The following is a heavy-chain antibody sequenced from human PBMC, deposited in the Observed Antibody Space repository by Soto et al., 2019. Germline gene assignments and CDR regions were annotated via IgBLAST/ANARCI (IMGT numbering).Heavy chain of an antibody. CDR2: IDPSDSYT. CDR3: AAKRLYGSGSYSHNWFDP. V-gene: IGHV5-10-1*01. J-gene: IGHJ5*02. D-gene: IGHD3-10*01. CDR1: GYSFTSYW. Sequence: PGESLKISCKGSGYSFTSYWISWVRQMPGKGLEWMGRIDPSDSYTNYSPSFQGHVTISADKSISTAYLQWSSLKASDTAMYYCAAKRLYGSGSYSHNWFDPWGQGTLVTVSS.